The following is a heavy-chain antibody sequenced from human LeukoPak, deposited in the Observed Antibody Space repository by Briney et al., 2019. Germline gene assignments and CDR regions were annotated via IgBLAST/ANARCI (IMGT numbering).Heavy chain of an antibody. Sequence: ASVKVSCKASGYTFTGYYIHWVRQAPGQGLEWMGWINPYSGDTAYAQKFQGRVTMTRDTSINTAYMELNRLKFDDTAVYYCARHDWFDPWGQGTLVTVSS. CDR1: GYTFTGYY. V-gene: IGHV1-2*02. CDR3: ARHDWFDP. CDR2: INPYSGDT. D-gene: IGHD3-3*01. J-gene: IGHJ5*02.